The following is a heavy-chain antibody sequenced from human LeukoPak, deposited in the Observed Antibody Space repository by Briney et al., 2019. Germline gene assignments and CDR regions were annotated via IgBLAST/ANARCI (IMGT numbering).Heavy chain of an antibody. CDR3: ARRAGEYSHPYDY. V-gene: IGHV3-53*01. CDR1: GFTVSSNS. D-gene: IGHD2-15*01. Sequence: GGSLRLSCTVSGFTVSSNSWSWVRQAPGKGLEWVSFIYSGGNTHYSDSVKGRFTLSRDNSKNTLYLQMNSLRAEDTAIYYCARRAGEYSHPYDYWGQGTLVSVSS. CDR2: IYSGGNT. J-gene: IGHJ4*02.